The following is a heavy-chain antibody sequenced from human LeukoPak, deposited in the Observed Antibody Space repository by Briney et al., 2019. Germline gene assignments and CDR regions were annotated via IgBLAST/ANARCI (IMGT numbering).Heavy chain of an antibody. D-gene: IGHD1-26*01. CDR1: DYSISSGYF. CDR2: ISHSGTT. V-gene: IGHV4-38-2*02. J-gene: IGHJ4*02. Sequence: SETLSLTCVASDYSISSGYFWGWIRRPPGKGLEWIGSISHSGTTYYNPSFKSRVTISLDTSKNQFSLKLKSVTAADTAFYYCEREGDILGATIDSWGQGTLVTVSS. CDR3: EREGDILGATIDS.